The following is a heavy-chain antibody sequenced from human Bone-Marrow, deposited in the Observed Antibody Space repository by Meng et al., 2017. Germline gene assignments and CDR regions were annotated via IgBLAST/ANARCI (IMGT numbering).Heavy chain of an antibody. CDR2: INHSGST. V-gene: IGHV4-34*01. J-gene: IGHJ2*01. CDR1: GGSFSGYY. D-gene: IGHD6-13*01. Sequence: QGHVQQGGAGLLKPPETLSLTCAVYGGSFSGYYWSWIRQPPGKGLEWIGEINHSGSTNYNPSLKSRVTISVDTSKNQFSLKLSSVTAADTAVYYCARGPRRAIAAAGTGYFDLWGRGTLVTVSS. CDR3: ARGPRRAIAAAGTGYFDL.